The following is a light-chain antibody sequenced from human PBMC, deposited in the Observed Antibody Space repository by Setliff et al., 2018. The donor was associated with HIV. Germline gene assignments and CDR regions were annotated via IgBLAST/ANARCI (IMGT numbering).Light chain of an antibody. CDR2: DVS. J-gene: IGLJ3*02. V-gene: IGLV2-11*01. CDR1: SSDVGAYNY. CDR3: CSYAGSYNWV. Sequence: QPALTQPRSVSGSPGQSVTISCTGTSSDVGAYNYVSWYQQHPGKAPKLMTCDVSKRPSGVPDRFSASKSGNTASLTISGLQAEDEADYYCCSYAGSYNWVFGGGTKVTVL.